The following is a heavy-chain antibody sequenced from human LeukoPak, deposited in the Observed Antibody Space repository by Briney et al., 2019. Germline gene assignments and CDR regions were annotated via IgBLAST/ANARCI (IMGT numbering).Heavy chain of an antibody. J-gene: IGHJ6*02. CDR3: ARGYITNGMDV. V-gene: IGHV4-59*01. D-gene: IGHD1-14*01. Sequence: KPSETLSLTCTVSGGSISSYYWSWIRQPPGKGLEWIGYIHYSGRSSYNPSLKSRVSTSVDTSKSQFSLKLSSVTAADTAVYYCARGYITNGMDVWGQGTTVSVFS. CDR1: GGSISSYY. CDR2: IHYSGRS.